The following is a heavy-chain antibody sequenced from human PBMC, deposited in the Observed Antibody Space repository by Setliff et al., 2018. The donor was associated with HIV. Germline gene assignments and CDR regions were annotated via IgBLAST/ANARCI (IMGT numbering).Heavy chain of an antibody. CDR3: ARPVAVAGSRHFDY. CDR2: IYTSGST. V-gene: IGHV4-4*07. D-gene: IGHD6-19*01. Sequence: SETLSLTCTVSGGSISSYYWSWIRQPAGKGLEWIGHIYTSGSTNYNPSLKSRVTMSVDTSNSTAYLQWSSLKASDTAMYYCARPVAVAGSRHFDYWGQGTLVTVSS. J-gene: IGHJ4*02. CDR1: GGSISSYY.